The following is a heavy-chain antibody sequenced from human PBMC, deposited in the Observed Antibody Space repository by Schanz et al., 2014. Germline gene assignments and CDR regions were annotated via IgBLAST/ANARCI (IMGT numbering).Heavy chain of an antibody. CDR3: AKDRGDGYSNGIFQY. Sequence: EVRLVESGGGLVKPGGSLRLSCAASGFSFSTYGMTWVRQAPGKGLEWVSSISSSSMYIYQADSMRGRFTISRDNAKNTFYLHMNSLRNEDTAVYFCAKDRGDGYSNGIFQYWGLGTLVTVSS. CDR2: ISSSSMYI. CDR1: GFSFSTYG. J-gene: IGHJ4*02. D-gene: IGHD5-18*01. V-gene: IGHV3-21*01.